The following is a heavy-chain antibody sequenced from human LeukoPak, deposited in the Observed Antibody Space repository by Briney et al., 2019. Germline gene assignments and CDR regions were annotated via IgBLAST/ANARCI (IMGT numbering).Heavy chain of an antibody. Sequence: GGSLRLSCAASGFTFSSYEMSWVRQAPGKGLEWVSYISSSGSTIYYADSVKGRFTISRDNAKNSLYLQKNSLRAEDTTVYYCARDIRGYTDYWGQGTLVTVSS. CDR2: ISSSGSTI. V-gene: IGHV3-48*03. CDR1: GFTFSSYE. J-gene: IGHJ4*02. D-gene: IGHD5-18*01. CDR3: ARDIRGYTDY.